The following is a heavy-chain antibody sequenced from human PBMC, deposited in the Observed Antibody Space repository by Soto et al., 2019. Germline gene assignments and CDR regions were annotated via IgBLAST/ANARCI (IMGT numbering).Heavy chain of an antibody. Sequence: GGSLRLSCAASGFTFSSYWMTWVRQAPGKGLEWVASINRDGGAQSSLDSVRGRFTFYRDTAKNSLSLQMNSLRAEDTAVYYCAGAILWSCAPFDYWGQGTLVTVSS. V-gene: IGHV3-7*01. CDR3: AGAILWSCAPFDY. D-gene: IGHD1-26*01. CDR2: INRDGGAQ. J-gene: IGHJ4*02. CDR1: GFTFSSYW.